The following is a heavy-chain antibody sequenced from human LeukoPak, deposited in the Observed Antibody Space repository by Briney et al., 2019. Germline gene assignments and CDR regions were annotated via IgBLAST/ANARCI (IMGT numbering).Heavy chain of an antibody. CDR3: ARALPSFPGIYFDY. J-gene: IGHJ4*02. CDR2: IYYSGST. V-gene: IGHV4-31*03. CDR1: GGSISSGGYY. D-gene: IGHD1-14*01. Sequence: SETLSLTCTVSGGSISSGGYYWSWIRQHTGKGLEWIGYIYYSGSTYYNPSLKSRVTISVDTSKNQFSLKLSSVTAADTAVYYCARALPSFPGIYFDYWGQGTLVTVSS.